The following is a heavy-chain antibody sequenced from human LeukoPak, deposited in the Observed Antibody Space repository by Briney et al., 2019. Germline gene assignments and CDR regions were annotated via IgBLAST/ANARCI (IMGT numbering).Heavy chain of an antibody. CDR3: ARGTQNRWFGELLYDY. CDR2: IYHSGST. Sequence: SETLSLTCAVSGYSISSGYYWGWIRPPPGKGLEWIGSIYHSGSTYYNPSLKSRVTISVDTSKNQFSLKLSSVTAADTAVYYCARGTQNRWFGELLYDYWGQGTLVTVSS. CDR1: GYSISSGYY. V-gene: IGHV4-38-2*01. J-gene: IGHJ4*02. D-gene: IGHD3-10*01.